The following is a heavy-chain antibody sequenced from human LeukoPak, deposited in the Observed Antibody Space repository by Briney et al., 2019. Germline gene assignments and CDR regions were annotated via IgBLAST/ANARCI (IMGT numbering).Heavy chain of an antibody. CDR1: GFTFSSYS. D-gene: IGHD6-19*01. J-gene: IGHJ5*02. CDR2: IYSGGST. CDR3: ARDQGYSSGWYPAPGWFDP. V-gene: IGHV3-53*01. Sequence: GGSLRLSCAASGFTFSSYSMSWVRQAPGKGLEWVSVIYSGGSTYYADSVKGRFTISRDNSKNTLYLQMNSLRAEDTAVYYCARDQGYSSGWYPAPGWFDPWGQGTLVTVSS.